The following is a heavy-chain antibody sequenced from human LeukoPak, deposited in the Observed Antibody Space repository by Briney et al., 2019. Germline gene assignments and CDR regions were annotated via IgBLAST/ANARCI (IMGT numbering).Heavy chain of an antibody. D-gene: IGHD3-3*01. J-gene: IGHJ3*02. CDR1: GGSISSYY. V-gene: IGHV4-59*01. CDR3: ARAPRHYDFWSGYSIYAFDI. Sequence: SSETLSLTCTVSGGSISSYYWSWIRQPPGKGLEWIGYIYYSGSTNYNPSLKSRVTISVDTSKNQFSLKLSSVTAADTAVYYCARAPRHYDFWSGYSIYAFDIWGQGTMVTVSS. CDR2: IYYSGST.